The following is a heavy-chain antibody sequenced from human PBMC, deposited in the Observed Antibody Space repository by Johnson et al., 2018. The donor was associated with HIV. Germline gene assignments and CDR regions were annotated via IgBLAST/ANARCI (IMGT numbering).Heavy chain of an antibody. D-gene: IGHD3-22*01. J-gene: IGHJ3*01. CDR1: GFTFSNYW. Sequence: VQLVESGGGVVQPGGSLRLSCAASGFTFSNYWMNWVRQAPGKGLEWVAIIKYVGSETYYVDSVKGRFTISRDNAKNSLYLQMDSLRPEDTAVYYCARGDYYDSSGPWVDAFDVWGQGTMVTVSS. V-gene: IGHV3-7*02. CDR2: IKYVGSET. CDR3: ARGDYYDSSGPWVDAFDV.